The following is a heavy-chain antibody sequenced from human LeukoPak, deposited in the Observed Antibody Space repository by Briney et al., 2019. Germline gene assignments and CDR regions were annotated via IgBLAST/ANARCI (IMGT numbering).Heavy chain of an antibody. J-gene: IGHJ5*02. D-gene: IGHD6-19*01. CDR1: GFTFSSYS. Sequence: GGSLRLSCAASGFTFSSYSMNWVRQAPGKGLEWVSSTSSSSSYIYYADSVKGRFTISRDNAKNSLYLQMNSLRAEDTAVYYCARDRSGPGGFDPWGQGTLVTVSS. V-gene: IGHV3-21*01. CDR2: TSSSSSYI. CDR3: ARDRSGPGGFDP.